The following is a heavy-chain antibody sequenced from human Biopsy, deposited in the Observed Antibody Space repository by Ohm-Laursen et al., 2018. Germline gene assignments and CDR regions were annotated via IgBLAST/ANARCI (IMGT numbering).Heavy chain of an antibody. Sequence: SETLSPTCTVSGGSLSSYSWSWIRQPAGKGLEWIGQIYTSGITNYNPSPKSRVTMSVDTSKNKFSLRVSSVTAADTAVYYCARDRDRRGWFDPWGQGTLVTVSS. D-gene: IGHD1-14*01. V-gene: IGHV4-4*07. CDR3: ARDRDRRGWFDP. CDR1: GGSLSSYS. J-gene: IGHJ5*02. CDR2: IYTSGIT.